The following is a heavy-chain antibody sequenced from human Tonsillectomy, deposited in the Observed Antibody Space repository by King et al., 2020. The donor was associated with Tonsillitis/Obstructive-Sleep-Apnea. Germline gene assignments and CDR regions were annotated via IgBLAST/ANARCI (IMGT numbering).Heavy chain of an antibody. CDR3: ARSDSNWNDAAFDI. D-gene: IGHD1-1*01. J-gene: IGHJ3*02. V-gene: IGHV2-70*11. CDR1: GFSLSTSGMC. Sequence: VTLKESGPALVKPTQTLTLTCTFSGFSLSTSGMCVSWIRQPPGKALEWLARIYWDDDKYCSTSLKTRLTISKDPSKNQVVLTMTNMDPVDTATYYCARSDSNWNDAAFDIWGQGTMVTVSS. CDR2: IYWDDDK.